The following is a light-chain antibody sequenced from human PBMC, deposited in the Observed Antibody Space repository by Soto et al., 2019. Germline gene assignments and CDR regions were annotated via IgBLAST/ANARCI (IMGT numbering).Light chain of an antibody. J-gene: IGKJ1*01. CDR2: DAS. V-gene: IGKV1-5*01. Sequence: DIQIPQSPSTLAASLGDRVTITCRASQSISSWLAWYQQKPGKAPKLLIYDASSLESGVPSRFSGSGSGTEFTLTISSLQPDDFATYYCQQYNSYSWTFGQGTKVDIK. CDR1: QSISSW. CDR3: QQYNSYSWT.